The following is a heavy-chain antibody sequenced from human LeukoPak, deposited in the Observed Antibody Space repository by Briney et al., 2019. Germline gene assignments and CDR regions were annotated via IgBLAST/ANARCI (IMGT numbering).Heavy chain of an antibody. Sequence: SVKVSCKASGGTFSSYAISWVRQAPGQGLEWMGGIIPIFGTANYAQKFQGRVTITADESTSTAYMELSSLRSEDTAVYYCARAPLYCSSTSCYGIFDYWGQETLVTVSS. J-gene: IGHJ4*02. CDR2: IIPIFGTA. V-gene: IGHV1-69*13. D-gene: IGHD2-2*01. CDR3: ARAPLYCSSTSCYGIFDY. CDR1: GGTFSSYA.